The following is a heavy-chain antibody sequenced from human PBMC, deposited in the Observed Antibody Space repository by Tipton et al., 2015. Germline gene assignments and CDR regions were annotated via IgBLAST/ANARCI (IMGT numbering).Heavy chain of an antibody. Sequence: TLSLTCTVSSDSINKYYWSWIRQPPGKELQWIGYIQYSGGTNYNPSLESRVSMSVDTSKTQFSLSLTSVTAADTAVYYCARVPDSGFDAFDIWGQGTMVTVSS. D-gene: IGHD5-12*01. CDR2: IQYSGGT. J-gene: IGHJ3*02. CDR3: ARVPDSGFDAFDI. V-gene: IGHV4-59*01. CDR1: SDSINKYY.